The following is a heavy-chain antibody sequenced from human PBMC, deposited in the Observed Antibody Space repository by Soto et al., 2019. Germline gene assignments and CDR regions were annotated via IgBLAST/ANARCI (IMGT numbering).Heavy chain of an antibody. D-gene: IGHD7-27*01. J-gene: IGHJ6*03. V-gene: IGHV3-48*01. CDR2: ISSSSSVI. CDR3: ARALSWGTNWYYYMAV. CDR1: GFILSDCA. Sequence: EVQLVESGGGLVQPGGSLRLSCATSGFILSDCAMNWVRQAPGKGLEWVSYISSSSSVIDYADSVKGRFTVSRDNARNSLYLQMNSLRAEDTAVYYCARALSWGTNWYYYMAVWGKGTTVTVSS.